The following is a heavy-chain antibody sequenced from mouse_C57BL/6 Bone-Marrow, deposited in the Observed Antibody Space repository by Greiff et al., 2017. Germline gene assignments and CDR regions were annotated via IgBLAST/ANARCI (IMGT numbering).Heavy chain of an antibody. CDR3: ARPTVVAPYAMDY. CDR1: GYSFTDYN. J-gene: IGHJ4*01. D-gene: IGHD1-1*01. Sequence: VHVKQSGPELVKPGASVKISCKASGYSFTDYNMNWVKQSNEKSLEWIGVINPNYGTTSYNQKFKGKATLTVDQSSSTAYMQLNSLTSEDSAVYYCARPTVVAPYAMDYWGQGTSVTVSS. CDR2: INPNYGTT. V-gene: IGHV1-39*01.